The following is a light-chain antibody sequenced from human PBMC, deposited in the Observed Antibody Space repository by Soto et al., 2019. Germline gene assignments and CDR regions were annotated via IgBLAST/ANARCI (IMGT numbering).Light chain of an antibody. Sequence: EIVLTQSPGTLSLSPGERATLSCRASQSISSTYLAWYRQKPGQAPRLLIYAASSRATGIPDRFSGSGSGTDFTLTISRLEPEDFAVYYCQQYYASPWTFGQGTEV. CDR2: AAS. CDR3: QQYYASPWT. J-gene: IGKJ1*01. V-gene: IGKV3-20*01. CDR1: QSISSTY.